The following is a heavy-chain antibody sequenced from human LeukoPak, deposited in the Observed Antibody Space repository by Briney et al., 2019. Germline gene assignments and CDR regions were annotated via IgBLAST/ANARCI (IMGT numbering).Heavy chain of an antibody. D-gene: IGHD2/OR15-2a*01. V-gene: IGHV1-8*01. CDR2: MNPNSGNT. CDR1: GYTFTTYN. Sequence: ASVKVSCKASGYTFTTYNINWVRQATGQGLEWMGWMNPNSGNTGYAQKFQSRVTMTRSTSISTAYMELSSLRSEDTAVYYCAREGPRGNSQFDYWGQGTLVTVSS. CDR3: AREGPRGNSQFDY. J-gene: IGHJ4*02.